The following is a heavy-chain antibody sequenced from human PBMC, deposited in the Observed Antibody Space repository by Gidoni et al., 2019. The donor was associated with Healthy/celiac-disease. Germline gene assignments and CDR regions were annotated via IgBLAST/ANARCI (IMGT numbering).Heavy chain of an antibody. J-gene: IGHJ4*02. CDR1: GFTFSGYA. CDR2: ISGSGGST. CDR3: AKGRGSSTSCYNY. D-gene: IGHD2-2*02. V-gene: IGHV3-23*01. Sequence: EVQLLESGGGLVQPGGSLRLSCAASGFTFSGYAMSWVRQAPGKGLEWVSAISGSGGSTYYADSVKGRFTISRDNSKNTLYLQMNSLRAEDTAVYYCAKGRGSSTSCYNYWGQGTLVTVSS.